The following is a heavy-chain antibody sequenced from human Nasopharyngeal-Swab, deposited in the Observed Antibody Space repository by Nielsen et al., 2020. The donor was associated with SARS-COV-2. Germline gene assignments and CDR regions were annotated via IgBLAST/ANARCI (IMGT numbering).Heavy chain of an antibody. D-gene: IGHD6-19*01. CDR2: IVVGSGST. CDR1: GFTFTSSA. CDR3: AATLVAGGKGDNYYYGMDG. V-gene: IGHV1-58*01. Sequence: SVKVSCKASGFTFTSSAVQWVRQARGQRLEWIGWIVVGSGSTNFAQKFQERVIITRDMSTSTAYMELNSLSSEDTAVYYCAATLVAGGKGDNYYYGMDGWGQGTTVTVSS. J-gene: IGHJ6*02.